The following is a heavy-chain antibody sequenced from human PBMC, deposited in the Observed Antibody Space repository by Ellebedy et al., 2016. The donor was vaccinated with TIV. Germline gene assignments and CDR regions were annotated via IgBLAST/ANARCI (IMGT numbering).Heavy chain of an antibody. V-gene: IGHV3-74*01. CDR1: GFTFSKYW. CDR3: VSGAPFEN. Sequence: PGGSLRLSCAASGFTFSKYWMHWVRQAPGKGPVWVSRINSDGSSTSDADSVKGRFTISRDNAKNTLYLQMNSLRVEDTDVYYCVSGAPFENWGQGTLVTVSS. CDR2: INSDGSST. D-gene: IGHD1-26*01. J-gene: IGHJ4*02.